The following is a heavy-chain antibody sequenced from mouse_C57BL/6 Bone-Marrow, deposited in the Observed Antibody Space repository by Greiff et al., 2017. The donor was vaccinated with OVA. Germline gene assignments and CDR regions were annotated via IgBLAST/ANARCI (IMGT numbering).Heavy chain of an antibody. CDR3: AIGTDARGAMDY. V-gene: IGHV14-2*01. Sequence: VQLQQSGAELVKPGASVKLSCTASGFNIKDYYMHWVKQRTEQGLEWIGRIDPEDGETKYAPKFTGKATITADTSSNTAYLQLSSLTSEDTAVEYCAIGTDARGAMDYWGQGTSVTVSS. D-gene: IGHD3-1*01. J-gene: IGHJ4*01. CDR1: GFNIKDYY. CDR2: IDPEDGET.